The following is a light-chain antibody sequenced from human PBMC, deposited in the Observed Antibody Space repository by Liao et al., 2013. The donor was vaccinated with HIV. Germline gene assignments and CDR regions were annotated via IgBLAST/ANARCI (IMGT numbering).Light chain of an antibody. CDR1: ALPKQY. J-gene: IGLJ1*01. CDR2: RDN. CDR3: QVWDSDSDHRGV. V-gene: IGLV3-25*02. Sequence: SYELTQPPSVSVSPGQTARITCSGDALPKQYAYWYQQKPGQAPVLVIYRDNERPSGIPERFSGSNSGNTATLTISRVEAGDEADYYCQVWDSDSDHRGVFGTGTKVTVL.